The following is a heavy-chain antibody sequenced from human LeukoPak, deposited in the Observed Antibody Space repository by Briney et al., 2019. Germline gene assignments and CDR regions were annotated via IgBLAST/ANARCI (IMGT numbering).Heavy chain of an antibody. V-gene: IGHV1-2*02. CDR3: AREARYCSSTSCSFDY. D-gene: IGHD2-2*01. CDR1: GYTFTGYY. CDR2: INPNSGGT. J-gene: IGHJ4*02. Sequence: ASVKVSCKASGYTFTGYYMHWVRQAPGQGLEWMGWINPNSGGTNYPQKFQGRVTMTTDTSISTAYMDLSRLVSDDTAVYYCAREARYCSSTSCSFDYWGQGTLVTVSS.